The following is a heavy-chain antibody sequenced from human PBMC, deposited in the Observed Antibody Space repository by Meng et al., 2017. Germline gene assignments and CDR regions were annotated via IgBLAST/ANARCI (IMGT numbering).Heavy chain of an antibody. CDR1: GVSINSSRW. CDR3: ASNDYYDSGSAY. Sequence: SDTLSLTCAVSGVSINSSRWWSWVRQPPGKGLEWIGEIYHTVSTFHNPSLGRRVTISVEKSKNQFFLRLSSVTAADTAVYFCASNDYYDSGSAYWGQGSLVTVSS. V-gene: IGHV4-4*02. D-gene: IGHD3-22*01. CDR2: IYHTVST. J-gene: IGHJ4*02.